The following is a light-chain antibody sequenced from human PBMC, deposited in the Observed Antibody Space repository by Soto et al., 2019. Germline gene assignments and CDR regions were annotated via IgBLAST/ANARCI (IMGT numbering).Light chain of an antibody. CDR3: AAWDDSLTAVL. CDR2: NND. J-gene: IGLJ3*02. Sequence: QSVLTQPPSASGTPGVRVTISCSGSSSNFAVNTVNWYQQLSGAAPKLLIHNNDQRPSGVPDRFSGSKSDTSASLAISGLQSADEADYYCAAWDDSLTAVLFGGGTQLTVL. V-gene: IGLV1-44*01. CDR1: SSNFAVNT.